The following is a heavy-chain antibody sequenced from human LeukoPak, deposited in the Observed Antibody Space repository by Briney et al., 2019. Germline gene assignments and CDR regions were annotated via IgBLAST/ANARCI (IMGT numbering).Heavy chain of an antibody. CDR1: GGSFSGYY. V-gene: IGHV4-34*01. CDR3: ASGPQRVVAAPEGFDY. CDR2: INHSGST. D-gene: IGHD2-15*01. Sequence: SETLSLTCAVYGGSFSGYYWSWIRQPPGKGLEWIGEINHSGSTNYNPSLKSRVTISVDTSKNQFSLKLSSVTAADTAVYYCASGPQRVVAAPEGFDYWGQGTLVTVSS. J-gene: IGHJ4*02.